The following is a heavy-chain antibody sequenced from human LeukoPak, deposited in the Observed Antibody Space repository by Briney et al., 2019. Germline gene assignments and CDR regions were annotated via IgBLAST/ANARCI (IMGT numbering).Heavy chain of an antibody. CDR1: GYTFTSYD. J-gene: IGHJ6*02. CDR3: ARGNKENSWLGSWYPDYYGMDV. V-gene: IGHV1-8*01. D-gene: IGHD6-13*01. Sequence: GASVKVSCKASGYTFTSYDINWVRQATGQGLEWMGWMNPNSGNTGYAQKFQGRVTMTRNTSISTAYMELSSLRSEDTAVYYCARGNKENSWLGSWYPDYYGMDVWGQGTTVTVSS. CDR2: MNPNSGNT.